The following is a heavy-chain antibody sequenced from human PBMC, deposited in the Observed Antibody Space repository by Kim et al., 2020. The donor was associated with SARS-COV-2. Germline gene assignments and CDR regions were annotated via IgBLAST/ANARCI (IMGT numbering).Heavy chain of an antibody. CDR1: GDSISSSSYY. CDR3: ARLSSGTAYGMDV. J-gene: IGHJ6*02. Sequence: SETLSLTCTVSGDSISSSSYYWGWIRQPPGKGLEWIGSIYYSGSTYYNPSLKSRVTISVDTSKNQFSLKLCSVTAADTAVYYCARLSSGTAYGMDVWGHGTTVTVSS. D-gene: IGHD1-1*01. CDR2: IYYSGST. V-gene: IGHV4-39*01.